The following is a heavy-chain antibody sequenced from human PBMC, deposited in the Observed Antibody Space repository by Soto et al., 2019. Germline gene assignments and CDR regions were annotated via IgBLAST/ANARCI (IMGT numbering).Heavy chain of an antibody. CDR2: ISPYNGST. Sequence: ASVKVSCKSSGYPFTHYGITWVRQAPGQGLEWMGWISPYNGSTSYAQKFQGRVTMTRDTSTSTVYMELSSLRSEDTAVYYCARRYYYDSSGYYSLGAFDIWGQGTMVTVSS. V-gene: IGHV1-18*01. CDR3: ARRYYYDSSGYYSLGAFDI. D-gene: IGHD3-22*01. J-gene: IGHJ3*02. CDR1: GYPFTHYG.